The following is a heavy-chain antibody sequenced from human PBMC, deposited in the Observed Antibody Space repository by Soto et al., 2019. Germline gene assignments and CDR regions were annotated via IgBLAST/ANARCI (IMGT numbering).Heavy chain of an antibody. J-gene: IGHJ4*02. Sequence: SETLSLTCTVSGGSVSSGSYYWSWIRQPPGKGLEWIGYIYYSGSTNYNPSLKSRVTISVDTSKNQFSLKLSSVTAADTAVYYCARAFRGEWFADYWGQGTLVTGSS. V-gene: IGHV4-61*01. CDR3: ARAFRGEWFADY. CDR1: GGSVSSGSYY. CDR2: IYYSGST. D-gene: IGHD3-3*01.